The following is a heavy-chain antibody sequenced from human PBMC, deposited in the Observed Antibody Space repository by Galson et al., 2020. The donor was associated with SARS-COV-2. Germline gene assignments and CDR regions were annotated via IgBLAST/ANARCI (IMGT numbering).Heavy chain of an antibody. D-gene: IGHD3-22*01. J-gene: IGHJ1*01. V-gene: IGHV3-23*01. Sequence: SLRLSCAASGFTFRNYAMTWVRQAPGKGLEWVSAISGSSGGTYYADSVKGRFTISRDNSKNTLYLQMNRLRAADTAVYYCAKEDDTSGYFWGGLTYWGQGALVPGAS. CDR3: AKEDDTSGYFWGGLTY. CDR2: ISGSSGGT. CDR1: GFTFRNYA.